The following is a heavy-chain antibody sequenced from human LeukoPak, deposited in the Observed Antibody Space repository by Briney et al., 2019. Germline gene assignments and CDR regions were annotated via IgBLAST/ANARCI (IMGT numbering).Heavy chain of an antibody. V-gene: IGHV3-7*03. CDR1: GFTFRNDW. J-gene: IGHJ4*02. CDR2: VKQDGSEK. CDR3: SRVGPGGVGAFDY. D-gene: IGHD1-26*01. Sequence: QPGGSLRLSCAASGFTFRNDWMSWVRQAPGKGLEWVANVKQDGSEKDYVDSVKGRFTISRDNAKNLLYLQMNSLRTEDTAVYYCSRVGPGGVGAFDYWGQGTLVTVSS.